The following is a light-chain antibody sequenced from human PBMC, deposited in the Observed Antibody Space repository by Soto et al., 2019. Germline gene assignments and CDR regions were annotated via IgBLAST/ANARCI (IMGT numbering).Light chain of an antibody. CDR3: QQYGSSPPT. J-gene: IGKJ1*01. CDR1: QSVSSN. V-gene: IGKV3-15*01. CDR2: GAS. Sequence: IVMTQAPATLSVSPGERGTLSCGASQSVSSNLAWYQQKPGQAPRLLIYGASTRATGIPARFSGSGSGTDFTLTISRLEPEDFAVYYCQQYGSSPPTFGQGTKVDIK.